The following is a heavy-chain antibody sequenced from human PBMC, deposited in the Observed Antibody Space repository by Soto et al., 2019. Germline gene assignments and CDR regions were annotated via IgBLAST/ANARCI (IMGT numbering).Heavy chain of an antibody. CDR2: IIPFLGTP. V-gene: IGHV1-69*06. D-gene: IGHD2-15*01. Sequence: QVQLVQSGAEVKKPGSSVKVSCQASGGTFSGYSISWVRQAPGQGLEWMGGIIPFLGTPNYAQKFRGRVTFTADTSTSTAYMERSSLRSEDTAVYYCARDSLLSSERSASHIYNYFDPWGQGTLVTVSS. CDR3: ARDSLLSSERSASHIYNYFDP. J-gene: IGHJ5*02. CDR1: GGTFSGYS.